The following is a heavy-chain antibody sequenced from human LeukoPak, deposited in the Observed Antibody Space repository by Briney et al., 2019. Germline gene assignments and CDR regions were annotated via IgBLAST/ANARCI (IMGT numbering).Heavy chain of an antibody. D-gene: IGHD3-3*01. J-gene: IGHJ4*02. CDR3: ARDGDFWSGYYED. V-gene: IGHV4-61*02. CDR2: IYTSGST. Sequence: SETLSLTCTVSGGSISSGSYYWSWIRQPAGKGLEWIGRIYTSGSTNYNPSLKSRVTISVDTSKNQFSLKLSSVTAADTAVYYCARDGDFWSGYYEDWGQGTLVTVSS. CDR1: GGSISSGSYY.